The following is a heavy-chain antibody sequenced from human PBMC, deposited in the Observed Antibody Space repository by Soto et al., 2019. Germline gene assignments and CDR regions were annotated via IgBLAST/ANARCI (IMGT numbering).Heavy chain of an antibody. CDR3: ARGFSSSWYSPHFDY. CDR2: INPNSGGT. CDR1: GYTFTGYF. D-gene: IGHD6-13*01. Sequence: ASGKVYCKASGYTFTGYFMHWLRQSPGQGLEWMGWINPNSGGTNYAQKFQGWVTMTRDTSISTAYMELSRLRSDDTAVYYCARGFSSSWYSPHFDYWGQGTLVTVS. J-gene: IGHJ4*02. V-gene: IGHV1-2*04.